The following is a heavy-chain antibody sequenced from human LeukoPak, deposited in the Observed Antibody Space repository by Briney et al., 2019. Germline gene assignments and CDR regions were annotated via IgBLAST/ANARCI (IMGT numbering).Heavy chain of an antibody. CDR2: ISGSGGST. Sequence: GGSLRLSCAASGFTFSSYAMSWVRQAPGKGLEWVSAISGSGGSTYYADSVKGRFTISRDNSKNTLSLQMNSLRAEDTAVYYGAREAERGDSSSYYGYYFDYWGQGALVTVSS. J-gene: IGHJ4*02. V-gene: IGHV3-23*01. CDR3: AREAERGDSSSYYGYYFDY. CDR1: GFTFSSYA. D-gene: IGHD3-22*01.